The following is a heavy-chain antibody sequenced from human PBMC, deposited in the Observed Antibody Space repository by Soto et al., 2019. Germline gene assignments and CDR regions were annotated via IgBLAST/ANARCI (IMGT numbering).Heavy chain of an antibody. Sequence: EVQLLESGGGLVQPGGSLRLSCAASGFTFSSYAMSWVRQAPGKGLEWVSAISGSGGSTYYADSVKGRFTISRDKSKNTLYLQRNSLRAEDTAVYYCAKQNGYGGNSELEYWGQGTMVTVSS. CDR3: AKQNGYGGNSELEY. CDR2: ISGSGGST. D-gene: IGHD2-21*02. V-gene: IGHV3-23*01. J-gene: IGHJ4*02. CDR1: GFTFSSYA.